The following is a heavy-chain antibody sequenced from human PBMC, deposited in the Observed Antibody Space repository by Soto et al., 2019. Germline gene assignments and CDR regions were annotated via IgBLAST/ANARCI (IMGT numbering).Heavy chain of an antibody. CDR3: AYSGVGVWGNGYGCFDY. D-gene: IGHD5-18*01. CDR1: GFSLSTSGAG. J-gene: IGHJ4*02. CDR2: TYWDDDK. Sequence: QITLKESGPTLVKPTQTLTLTCTFSGFSLSTSGAGVGWLRQPPGKALEGLALTYWDDDKRYSPALKSRLTITKDTSKNQVVLTVTNMDPVDTDTYYCAYSGVGVWGNGYGCFDYWGQGTLVTVSS. V-gene: IGHV2-5*02.